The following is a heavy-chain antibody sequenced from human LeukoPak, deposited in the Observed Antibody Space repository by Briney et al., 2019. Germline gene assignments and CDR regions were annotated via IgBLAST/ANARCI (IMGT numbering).Heavy chain of an antibody. CDR2: ISGSGGTT. Sequence: GGSLRLSCAASGFTFSSYAMTWVRQAPGKGLEWVSEISGSGGTTSYADSVKGRFTIYRDNPKNTLYLQMNSLRAEDTAVYYCAKCMVVPDYWGEGTLVTVSS. D-gene: IGHD2-15*01. CDR1: GFTFSSYA. J-gene: IGHJ4*02. CDR3: AKCMVVPDY. V-gene: IGHV3-23*01.